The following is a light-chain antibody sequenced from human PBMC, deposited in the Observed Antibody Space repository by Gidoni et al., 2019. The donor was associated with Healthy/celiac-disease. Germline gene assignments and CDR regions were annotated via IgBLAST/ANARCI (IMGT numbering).Light chain of an antibody. J-gene: IGKJ2*04. V-gene: IGKV3-20*01. CDR1: QSVSSSY. CDR3: QQYGSSPRS. CDR2: GAS. Sequence: ELVLTQSPGTLSLSPGERATLSCRASQSVSSSYLAWYQQKPGQAPRLLIYGASSRATGIPDRCSGSGSGTDFTLTSSRLEPEDFAVYYCQQYGSSPRSFGQGTKLEIK.